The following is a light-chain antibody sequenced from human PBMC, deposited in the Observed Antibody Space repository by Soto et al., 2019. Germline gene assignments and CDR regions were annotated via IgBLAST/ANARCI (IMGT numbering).Light chain of an antibody. J-gene: IGKJ2*01. CDR2: GAS. Sequence: EIVMTQSPSTLSVSPGERATLSCRASQSISSDVAWYQQKPGQAPRLLIYGASTTATDIPARFSGSGSGTEFTLTISSLQSEDFAVYHCQQYNKWPRTFGHGTK. V-gene: IGKV3-15*01. CDR1: QSISSD. CDR3: QQYNKWPRT.